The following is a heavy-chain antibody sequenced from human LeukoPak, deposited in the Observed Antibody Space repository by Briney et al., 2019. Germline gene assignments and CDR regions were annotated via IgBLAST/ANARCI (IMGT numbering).Heavy chain of an antibody. CDR3: ASGRQLGY. D-gene: IGHD6-13*01. J-gene: IGHJ4*02. CDR1: GFTFSNYW. Sequence: QSGGSLSLSCAASGFTFSNYWMSWVRQAPGKGLEWVANIKEDGSEKCYVDSVKGRFTISRDNARNSLYLQMNSLRAEDTAVYYCASGRQLGYWGQGTLVTVSS. V-gene: IGHV3-7*01. CDR2: IKEDGSEK.